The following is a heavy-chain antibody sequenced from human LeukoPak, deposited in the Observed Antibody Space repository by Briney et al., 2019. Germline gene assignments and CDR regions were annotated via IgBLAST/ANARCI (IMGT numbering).Heavy chain of an antibody. Sequence: GRSLRLSCAASGFTFEDYATHWVRQVPGKGLEWVSGISWNSGSIDYAVSVKGRFTISRDNAKNSLYLQMNSLRAEDTALYYCTKDITMVRGVNGYYYYGMDVWGQGTTVTVSS. J-gene: IGHJ6*02. V-gene: IGHV3-9*01. CDR1: GFTFEDYA. D-gene: IGHD3-10*01. CDR3: TKDITMVRGVNGYYYYGMDV. CDR2: ISWNSGSI.